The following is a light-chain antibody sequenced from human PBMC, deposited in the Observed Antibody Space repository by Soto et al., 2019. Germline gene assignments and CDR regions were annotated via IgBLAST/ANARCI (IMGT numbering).Light chain of an antibody. J-gene: IGKJ1*01. CDR1: ESLSLHS. CDR2: GVS. V-gene: IGKV3-20*01. Sequence: IVLTQSPGTLSLSPGETATLSCRASESLSLHSIAWYQQKPGQAPRLLIYGVSGRATGIPDRFSGSGSGTDFTLTISGLEPEDFAVYFCQQFQSSLRTFGQGTKVDIK. CDR3: QQFQSSLRT.